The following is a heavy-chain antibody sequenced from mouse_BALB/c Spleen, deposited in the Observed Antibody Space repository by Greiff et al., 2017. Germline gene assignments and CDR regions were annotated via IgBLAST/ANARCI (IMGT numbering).Heavy chain of an antibody. Sequence: EVMLVESGAELVRSGASVKLSCTASGFNIKDYYMHWVKQRPEQGLEWIGWIDPENGDTEYAPKFQGKATMTADTSSNTAYLQLSSLTSEDTAVYYCNVRLHPSYAMDYWGQGTSVTVSS. CDR2: IDPENGDT. CDR3: NVRLHPSYAMDY. D-gene: IGHD1-2*01. V-gene: IGHV14-4*02. CDR1: GFNIKDYY. J-gene: IGHJ4*01.